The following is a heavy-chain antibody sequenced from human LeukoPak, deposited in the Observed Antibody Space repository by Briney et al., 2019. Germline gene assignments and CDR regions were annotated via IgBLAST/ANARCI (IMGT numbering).Heavy chain of an antibody. CDR1: GFTFDDYA. Sequence: GGSLRLSCAASGFTFDDYAMHWVRQAPGKGLEWVSGISWNSGSIGYADSVKGRFTISRDNAKNSLYLQMNSLRAEDTALYYCARTPNRAYYYDFWSGYYKGYYYYYYMDVWGKGTTVTVSS. CDR2: ISWNSGSI. J-gene: IGHJ6*03. CDR3: ARTPNRAYYYDFWSGYYKGYYYYYYMDV. V-gene: IGHV3-9*01. D-gene: IGHD3-3*01.